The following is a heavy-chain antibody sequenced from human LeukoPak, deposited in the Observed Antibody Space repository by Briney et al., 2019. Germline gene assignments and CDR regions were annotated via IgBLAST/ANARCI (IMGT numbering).Heavy chain of an antibody. J-gene: IGHJ6*02. CDR1: GYTFTGYY. D-gene: IGHD1-26*01. V-gene: IGHV1-2*02. CDR3: ARGELSVPHNLMDV. CDR2: INPNSGGT. Sequence: VASVKVSCKASGYTFTGYYMHWVRQAPGQGLEWMGWINPNSGGTNYAQKFQGRVTMTRDTSISTAYMELSRLRSDDTAVYYCARGELSVPHNLMDVWGQGTTVTVSS.